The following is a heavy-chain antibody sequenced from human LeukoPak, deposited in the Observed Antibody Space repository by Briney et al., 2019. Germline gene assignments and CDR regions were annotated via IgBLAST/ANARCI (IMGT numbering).Heavy chain of an antibody. J-gene: IGHJ4*02. D-gene: IGHD3-10*01. Sequence: SETLSLTCTVSGGSISSYYWSWIRQPPGKGLEWIGYIYHSGSTYYNPSLKSRVTISVDRSKNQFSLKLSSVTAADTAVYYCARGPEDSYSAFFDYWGQGTLVTVSS. CDR2: IYHSGST. CDR3: ARGPEDSYSAFFDY. CDR1: GGSISSYY. V-gene: IGHV4-59*12.